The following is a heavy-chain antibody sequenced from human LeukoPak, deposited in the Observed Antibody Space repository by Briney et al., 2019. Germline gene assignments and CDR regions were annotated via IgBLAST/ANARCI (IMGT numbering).Heavy chain of an antibody. CDR1: GFTFSSYA. V-gene: IGHV3-30-3*01. CDR2: ISYDGSNK. J-gene: IGHJ4*02. Sequence: GRSLRLSCAASGFTFSSYAMHWVRQAPGKGLEWEAVISYDGSNKYYADSVKGRFTISRDNSKNTLYLQMNSLRAEDTAVYYCARDRLAVAELDYWGQGTLVTVSS. D-gene: IGHD6-19*01. CDR3: ARDRLAVAELDY.